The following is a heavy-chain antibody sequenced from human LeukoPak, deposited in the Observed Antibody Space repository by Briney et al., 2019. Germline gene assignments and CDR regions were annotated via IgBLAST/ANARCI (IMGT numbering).Heavy chain of an antibody. CDR1: GFNFSNYD. CDR3: AKGDTS. D-gene: IGHD2-21*02. Sequence: GGSLRLSCAASGFNFSNYDMHWVRQAPGKGLEWVPFIRYDGSDKYYADSVKGRFTISRDNSKNTLYLQMNSLRTEDTAVYYCAKGDTSWGQGTLVTVSS. CDR2: IRYDGSDK. J-gene: IGHJ5*02. V-gene: IGHV3-30*02.